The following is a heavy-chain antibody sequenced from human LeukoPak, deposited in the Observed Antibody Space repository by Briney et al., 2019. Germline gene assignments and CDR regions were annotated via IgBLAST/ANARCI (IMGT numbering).Heavy chain of an antibody. CDR2: INHSGST. Sequence: SETLSLTCAVYGGSFSGYYWSWIRQPPGKGLEWIGEINHSGSTNYNPSLKSRVTISVDTSKNQFSLKLSSVTAADTAVYYCARGRWGRRGITTGYRKRYYYYMDVWGKGTTVTVSS. CDR3: ARGRWGRRGITTGYRKRYYYYMDV. V-gene: IGHV4-34*01. J-gene: IGHJ6*03. CDR1: GGSFSGYY. D-gene: IGHD3-16*01.